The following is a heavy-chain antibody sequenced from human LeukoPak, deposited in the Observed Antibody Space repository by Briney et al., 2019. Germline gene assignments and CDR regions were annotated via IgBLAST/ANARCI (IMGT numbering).Heavy chain of an antibody. D-gene: IGHD5-18*01. V-gene: IGHV3-23*01. CDR3: AKTKYSYGSIHPTFDY. CDR1: GFTFSSYG. J-gene: IGHJ4*02. Sequence: GGSLRLSCAASGFTFSSYGMGWVRQAPGKGLEWVSAISGSGGSTYYADSVKGRFTISRDNSKNTLYLQMNSLRAEDTAVYYCAKTKYSYGSIHPTFDYWGQGTLVTVSS. CDR2: ISGSGGST.